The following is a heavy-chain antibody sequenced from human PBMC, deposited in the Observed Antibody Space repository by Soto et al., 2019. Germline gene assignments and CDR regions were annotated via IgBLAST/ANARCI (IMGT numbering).Heavy chain of an antibody. D-gene: IGHD6-13*01. Sequence: EVQLVESGGGLVQPGGSLSLSCAASGFTFSSYSMNWVRQAPGKGLEWVSYISSSSSTIYYADSVKGRFTISRDNAKNALYLQMNSLRAEDTAGYYCARLLERIAEIGWCDPCCQGTLVTVSS. V-gene: IGHV3-48*01. CDR1: GFTFSSYS. CDR2: ISSSSSTI. J-gene: IGHJ5*02. CDR3: ARLLERIAEIGWCDP.